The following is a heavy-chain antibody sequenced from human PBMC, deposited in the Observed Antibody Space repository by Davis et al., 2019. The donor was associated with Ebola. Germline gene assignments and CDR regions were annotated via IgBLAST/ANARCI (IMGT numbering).Heavy chain of an antibody. V-gene: IGHV3-53*01. Sequence: PGGSLRLSCAASGFTFSSSAMSWGRQAPGKGLEWVSVIQTGGTTKYADSVKGRFTISRDNAKNTLYLQMNSLRVEDTAVYYCAREMSAPTGTDAFDIWGQGTMVTVSS. CDR3: AREMSAPTGTDAFDI. J-gene: IGHJ3*02. CDR2: IQTGGTT. CDR1: GFTFSSSA. D-gene: IGHD1-14*01.